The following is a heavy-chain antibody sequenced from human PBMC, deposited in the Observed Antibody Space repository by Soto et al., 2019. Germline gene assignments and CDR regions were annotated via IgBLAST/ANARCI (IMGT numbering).Heavy chain of an antibody. J-gene: IGHJ4*02. V-gene: IGHV1-18*01. CDR2: ISDXNGNK. CDR3: ARANNYYDSSGYDY. D-gene: IGHD3-22*01. CDR1: GCTFTSYG. Sequence: XSVKVSCKASGCTFTSYGISWVRQAPGQGLEWMGWISDXNGNKXYEKKVKGRVXXKKETYKXXDYMELRSMGSDDKAVYYCARANNYYDSSGYDYWGQGTLVTVSS.